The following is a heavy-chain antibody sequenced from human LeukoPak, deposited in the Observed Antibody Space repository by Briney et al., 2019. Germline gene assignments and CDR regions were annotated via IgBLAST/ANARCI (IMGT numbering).Heavy chain of an antibody. CDR1: GFTFSSYG. D-gene: IGHD3-22*01. Sequence: GGSLRLSCAASGFTFSSYGMHWVRQAPGQGLEWVAVISYDGSNKYYADSVKGRFTISRGNSKNTLYLQMNSLRAEDTAVYYCAKDLYYYDSSGYTFDYWGQGTLVTVSS. J-gene: IGHJ4*02. V-gene: IGHV3-30*18. CDR2: ISYDGSNK. CDR3: AKDLYYYDSSGYTFDY.